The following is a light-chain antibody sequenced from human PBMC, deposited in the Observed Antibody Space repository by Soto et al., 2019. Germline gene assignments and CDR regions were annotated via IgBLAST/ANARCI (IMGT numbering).Light chain of an antibody. V-gene: IGKV1-5*03. Sequence: DIQMTQSPSTLSGSVGDRVTITCPASQTISSWLAWYQQKPGKAPKLMIDKASTLKSGVPSMFSVSGSGTEFTLAISILQPDDFATYYCQHYNSYSDSFGQGTKVELK. CDR1: QTISSW. J-gene: IGKJ1*01. CDR3: QHYNSYSDS. CDR2: KAS.